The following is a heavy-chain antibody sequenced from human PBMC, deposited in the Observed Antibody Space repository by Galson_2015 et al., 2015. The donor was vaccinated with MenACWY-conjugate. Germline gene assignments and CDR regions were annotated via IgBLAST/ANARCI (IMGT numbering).Heavy chain of an antibody. CDR3: GSRYCGADYCHARDY. CDR2: ITSSGSTR. CDR1: GFAFSRYE. J-gene: IGHJ4*02. V-gene: IGHV3-48*03. Sequence: SLRLSCAASGFAFSRYEMVWIRQAPGKGLEWVSFITSSGSTRLYSDSVQGRFTASRDNAENSVYLQMNSLRAEDTAVYYCGSRYCGADYCHARDYWGQGTLVTVSS. D-gene: IGHD2-21*01.